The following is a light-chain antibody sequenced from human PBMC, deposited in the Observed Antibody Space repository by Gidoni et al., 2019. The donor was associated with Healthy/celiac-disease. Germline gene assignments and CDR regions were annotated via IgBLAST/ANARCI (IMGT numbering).Light chain of an antibody. V-gene: IGKV3-20*01. CDR2: GAS. J-gene: IGKJ2*01. Sequence: VLTLSPGTLSLSPGERATLSCRASQSVSSSYLAWYQQKPGQAPRLLIYGASSRATGIPDRFSGSGSGTDFTLTISRLEPEDFAVYYCQQYGSSPPYTFGQGTKLEIK. CDR3: QQYGSSPPYT. CDR1: QSVSSSY.